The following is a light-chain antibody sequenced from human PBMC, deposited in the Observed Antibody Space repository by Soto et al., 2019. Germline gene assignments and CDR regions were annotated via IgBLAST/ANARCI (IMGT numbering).Light chain of an antibody. CDR1: QSLLQSDGKTY. CDR3: MQSKQLPRT. Sequence: DIALTQTPLSQSVTPGQPASISCKSSQSLLQSDGKTYLNWYLQRPGQPPQILIYEGSKRYSGVPDRFSGSGSGTDFTLNISRVEAEDVGVYYCMQSKQLPRTFGPGAKLEIK. V-gene: IGKV2D-29*01. CDR2: EGS. J-gene: IGKJ2*01.